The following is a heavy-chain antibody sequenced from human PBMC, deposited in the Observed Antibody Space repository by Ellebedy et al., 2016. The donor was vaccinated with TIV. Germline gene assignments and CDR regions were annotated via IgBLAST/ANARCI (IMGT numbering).Heavy chain of an antibody. CDR3: AMYEMGATPYNWFHP. CDR1: GGSVSSHY. Sequence: MPSETLSLTCSVSGGSVSSHYWSWIRQPPGKGLEWIAYIFYRGSTNYNPSLKSRVTISADTSKNQFSLKLSSVTAADTAVYYCAMYEMGATPYNWFHPWGRGTLVTVSS. D-gene: IGHD1-26*01. J-gene: IGHJ5*02. CDR2: IFYRGST. V-gene: IGHV4-59*08.